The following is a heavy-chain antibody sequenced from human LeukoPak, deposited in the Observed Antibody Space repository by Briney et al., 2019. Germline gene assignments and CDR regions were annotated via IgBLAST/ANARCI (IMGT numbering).Heavy chain of an antibody. V-gene: IGHV3-7*01. CDR2: INPEGSEK. J-gene: IGHJ4*02. CDR3: ARDLAYSRLDY. CDR1: GFMFSSSW. Sequence: PGGSLRLSCAASGFMFSSSWMDWVRQAPGKGLEWVASINPEGSEKYSADSVKGRFTISRDNAKNSLYLQMDSLRVEDTAFYYCARDLAYSRLDYWGQGMLVTVSS. D-gene: IGHD5-18*01.